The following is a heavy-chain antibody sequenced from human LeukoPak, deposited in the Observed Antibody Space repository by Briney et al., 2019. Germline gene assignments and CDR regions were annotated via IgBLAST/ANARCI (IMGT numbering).Heavy chain of an antibody. Sequence: SGTLSLTCAVSGDSFSTGYWWSWVRQPPGKGLEWIAEIYHTGNTNYNPSLESRVIISLDKSNNQFSLTLNSVTAADTAVYYCARDGGSSPPYYYYYGMDVWGQGTTVTVSS. CDR2: IYHTGNT. CDR1: GDSFSTGYW. CDR3: ARDGGSSPPYYYYYGMDV. V-gene: IGHV4-4*02. J-gene: IGHJ6*02. D-gene: IGHD2-15*01.